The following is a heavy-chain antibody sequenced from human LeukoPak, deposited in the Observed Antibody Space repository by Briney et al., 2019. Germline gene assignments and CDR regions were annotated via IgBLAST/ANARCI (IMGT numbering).Heavy chain of an antibody. J-gene: IGHJ5*02. CDR3: ARVYSSRFGELDWLDP. Sequence: SQTLSLTCTVSGGSISSGGYYWSWIRQHPGKGLEWIGYIYYSGSTYYNPSLKSRVTISVDTSKNQFSLKLSSVTAADTAVYYCARVYSSRFGELDWLDPWGQGTLVTVSS. CDR1: GGSISSGGYY. V-gene: IGHV4-31*03. D-gene: IGHD3-10*01. CDR2: IYYSGST.